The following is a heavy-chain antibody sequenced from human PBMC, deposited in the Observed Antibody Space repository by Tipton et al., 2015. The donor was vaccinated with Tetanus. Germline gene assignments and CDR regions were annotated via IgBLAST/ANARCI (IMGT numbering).Heavy chain of an antibody. CDR1: GFTFSKYW. D-gene: IGHD6-6*01. Sequence: SLRLSCAASGFTFSKYWMHWVRQAPGKGLVWVSRIHSDGRSTSYAGSVEGRFAISRDNARNTLYLQMNSLRAEDTAVYYCARDGSSWSSSSSWFDPWGQGTLVTVSS. CDR3: ARDGSSWSSSSSWFDP. CDR2: IHSDGRST. V-gene: IGHV3-74*01. J-gene: IGHJ5*02.